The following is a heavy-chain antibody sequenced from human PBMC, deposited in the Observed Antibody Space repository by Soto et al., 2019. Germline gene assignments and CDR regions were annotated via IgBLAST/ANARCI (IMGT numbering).Heavy chain of an antibody. Sequence: LRLSCAASGFAFSSYGMHWVRQAPGKGLEWVAVIWYDGSNKYYADSVKGRFTISRDNSKNTLYLQMNSLRAEDTAVYYCARDGGIAARPYYYYGMDVWGQGTTVTVSS. CDR3: ARDGGIAARPYYYYGMDV. J-gene: IGHJ6*02. D-gene: IGHD6-6*01. CDR2: IWYDGSNK. V-gene: IGHV3-33*01. CDR1: GFAFSSYG.